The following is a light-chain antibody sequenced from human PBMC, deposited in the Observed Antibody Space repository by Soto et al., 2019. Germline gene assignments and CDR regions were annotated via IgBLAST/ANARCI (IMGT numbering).Light chain of an antibody. J-gene: IGKJ3*01. V-gene: IGKV3-20*01. Sequence: EIVLTQSPVTLSLSPGERATLSCRASQSVASPYLAWFQQKPGQPPRLLIYGASNRAPDIPDRFIGSGSGTEFTLTIARLAPEDFAKYYCQQYGNSPFTFGPGTKVDV. CDR2: GAS. CDR1: QSVASPY. CDR3: QQYGNSPFT.